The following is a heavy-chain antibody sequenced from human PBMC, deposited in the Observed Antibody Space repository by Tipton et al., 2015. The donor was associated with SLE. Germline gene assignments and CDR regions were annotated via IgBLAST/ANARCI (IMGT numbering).Heavy chain of an antibody. CDR1: GFTFSDYT. Sequence: SLRLSCAASGFTFSDYTMNWVRQAPGKGLEWVSSISSSGSFIFHADSVKGRFTISRDNAKNSLYLQMNSLRADDTALYYCARGVGNVYMEVWGKGTTVTVSS. CDR2: ISSSGSFI. D-gene: IGHD7-27*01. J-gene: IGHJ6*03. V-gene: IGHV3-21*01. CDR3: ARGVGNVYMEV.